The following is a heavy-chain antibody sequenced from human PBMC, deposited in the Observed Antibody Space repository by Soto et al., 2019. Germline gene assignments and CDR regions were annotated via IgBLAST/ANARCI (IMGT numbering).Heavy chain of an antibody. Sequence: GESLKISCAASGFTFSSYWMSWVRQAPGKGLEWVANIKQDGSEKYYVDSVKGRFTISRDNAKNSLYLQMNSLRAEDTAVYYCARVTAAAPYYYYMDVWGKGTTVTVSS. J-gene: IGHJ6*03. CDR2: IKQDGSEK. CDR3: ARVTAAAPYYYYMDV. V-gene: IGHV3-7*01. D-gene: IGHD6-25*01. CDR1: GFTFSSYW.